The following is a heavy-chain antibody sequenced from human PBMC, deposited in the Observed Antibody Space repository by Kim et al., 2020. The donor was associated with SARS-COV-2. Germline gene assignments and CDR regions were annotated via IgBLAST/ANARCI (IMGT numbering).Heavy chain of an antibody. CDR1: GFTFSSYA. V-gene: IGHV3-33*06. Sequence: GGSLRLSCAASGFTFSSYAMHWVRQAPGKGLEWVAVIWYDGSNKYYADSVKGRFTISRDNSKNTLYLQMNSLRAEDTAVYYCAKEGVVNTVDYWGQGTL. CDR2: IWYDGSNK. CDR3: AKEGVVNTVDY. J-gene: IGHJ4*02. D-gene: IGHD3-22*01.